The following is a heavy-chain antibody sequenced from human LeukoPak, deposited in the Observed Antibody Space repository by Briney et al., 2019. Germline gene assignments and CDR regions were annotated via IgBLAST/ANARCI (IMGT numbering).Heavy chain of an antibody. Sequence: SETLSLTCTVSGGSISSYYWSWIRQPPGKGLEWIGYIYYSGSTNYNPSLKSRVTISVDTSKNQFSLKLSSVTAADTADYYCAREPYGSGTFDYWGQGTLVTVSA. CDR2: IYYSGST. D-gene: IGHD3-10*01. V-gene: IGHV4-59*01. CDR1: GGSISSYY. CDR3: AREPYGSGTFDY. J-gene: IGHJ4*02.